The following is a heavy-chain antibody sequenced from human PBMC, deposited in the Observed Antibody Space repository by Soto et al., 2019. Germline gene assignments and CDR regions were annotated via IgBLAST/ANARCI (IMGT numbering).Heavy chain of an antibody. Sequence: GASVKVSCKASGYTFTSYAMHWVRQAPGQRLEWMGWINAGNGNIKYSQKFQGRVTITRDTSASTAYMELSSLRSEDTAVYYCARDLRGTMVRGVNYYYYYMDVWGKGTTVTVSS. CDR3: ARDLRGTMVRGVNYYYYYMDV. CDR1: GYTFTSYA. CDR2: INAGNGNI. J-gene: IGHJ6*03. D-gene: IGHD3-10*01. V-gene: IGHV1-3*01.